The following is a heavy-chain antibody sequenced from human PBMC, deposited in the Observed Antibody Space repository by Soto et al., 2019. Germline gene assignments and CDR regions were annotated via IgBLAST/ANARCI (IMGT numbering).Heavy chain of an antibody. J-gene: IGHJ6*02. CDR3: AREAAGGGYYYYYGMDV. CDR2: ISAYNGNT. D-gene: IGHD6-13*01. CDR1: GYTFTNYG. Sequence: ASVKVSCKASGYTFTNYGISWVRQAPGQGLEWMGWISAYNGNTNYAQKLQGRVTMTTDTSTSTAHMELRSLRSDDTAVYYCAREAAGGGYYYYYGMDVWGQGTTVTVSS. V-gene: IGHV1-18*04.